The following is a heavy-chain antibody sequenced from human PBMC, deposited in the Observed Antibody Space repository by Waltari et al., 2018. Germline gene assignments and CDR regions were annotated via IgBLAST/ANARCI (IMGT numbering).Heavy chain of an antibody. CDR3: ARGRPYDYIWGSYRYPLYNWFDP. D-gene: IGHD3-16*02. Sequence: QVQLQQWGAGLLKPSETLSLTCAVYGGSFSGYYWSWIRQPPGKGLEWFGEINHSGSTNYNPSLKSRVTISVDTSKNQFSLKLSSVTAADTAVYYCARGRPYDYIWGSYRYPLYNWFDPWGQGTLVTVSS. J-gene: IGHJ5*02. CDR2: INHSGST. V-gene: IGHV4-34*01. CDR1: GGSFSGYY.